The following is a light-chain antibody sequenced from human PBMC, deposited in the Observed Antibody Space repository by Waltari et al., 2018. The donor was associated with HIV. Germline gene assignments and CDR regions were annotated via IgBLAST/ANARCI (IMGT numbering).Light chain of an antibody. J-gene: IGLJ2*01. CDR1: STDFGYYNF. CDR2: EIV. V-gene: IGLV2-14*01. Sequence: QSVLTQPASVSGFPGQSITISCTGASTDFGYYNFIYWYQYPPGKLPKVIIYEIVTRPSGVSDRFSGSKSGNTAYLTISRLRAEDEADYYCTSYTANDTLIFGGGTKVTVL. CDR3: TSYTANDTLI.